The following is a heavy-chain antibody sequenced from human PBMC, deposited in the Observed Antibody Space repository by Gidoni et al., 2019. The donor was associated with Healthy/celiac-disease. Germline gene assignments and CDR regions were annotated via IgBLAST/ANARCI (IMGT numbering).Heavy chain of an antibody. Sequence: QVQLVESGGGVVQPGRSLRLSCAASGFTFSNYAFHGVRQAPGKGLEWVAVISNDGGSEYYADSVKGRFIISRDDSKNTLYLRMNSLRAEDTAVYYCARDFWGGSPSFVLLFDYWGQGTLVTVSS. D-gene: IGHD3-3*01. CDR1: GFTFSNYA. J-gene: IGHJ4*02. CDR3: ARDFWGGSPSFVLLFDY. CDR2: ISNDGGSE. V-gene: IGHV3-30-3*01.